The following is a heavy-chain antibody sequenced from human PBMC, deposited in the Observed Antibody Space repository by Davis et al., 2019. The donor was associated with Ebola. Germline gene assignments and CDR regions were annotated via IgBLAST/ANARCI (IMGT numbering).Heavy chain of an antibody. CDR2: ISGSGGSI. CDR1: GFTFSSYA. V-gene: IGHV3-23*01. J-gene: IGHJ4*02. CDR3: ARDRAYSSGRYEDY. Sequence: GESLKISCAASGFTFSSYAMSWVRQAPGKGLEWVAAISGSGGSIYYADSVKGRFTISRDNAKNSLYLQMNSLRDEDTAVYYCARDRAYSSGRYEDYWGQGTLVTVSS. D-gene: IGHD6-19*01.